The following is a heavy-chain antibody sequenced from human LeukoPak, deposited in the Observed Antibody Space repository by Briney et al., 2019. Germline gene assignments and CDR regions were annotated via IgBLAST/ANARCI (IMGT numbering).Heavy chain of an antibody. CDR1: GFTFSSYG. V-gene: IGHV3-30*18. CDR3: AKDPGYNSGIDY. J-gene: IGHJ4*02. Sequence: PGRSLTLSCAASGFTFSSYGMHWVRQAPGKGLEWVAVISYDGSCKYYADSVKGRFTTSRDNSKNTLYLQMNSLRAEDTAVYYCAKDPGYNSGIDYWGQGTLVTVS. D-gene: IGHD6-19*01. CDR2: ISYDGSCK.